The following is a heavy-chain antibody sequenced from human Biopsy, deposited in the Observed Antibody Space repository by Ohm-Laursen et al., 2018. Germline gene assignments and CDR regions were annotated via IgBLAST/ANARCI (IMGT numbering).Heavy chain of an antibody. V-gene: IGHV4-34*01. Sequence: SDTLSLTCPVYGESFNGYYWSWIRQTPGKGLEWIGEINHSGRTNYNPSLKSRVTISVDTSKNQFSLKVRSVTAVDTAVYYCVRGVDYYDPYHYYALDVWGQGTTVTVSS. CDR1: GESFNGYY. J-gene: IGHJ6*02. D-gene: IGHD3-22*01. CDR3: VRGVDYYDPYHYYALDV. CDR2: INHSGRT.